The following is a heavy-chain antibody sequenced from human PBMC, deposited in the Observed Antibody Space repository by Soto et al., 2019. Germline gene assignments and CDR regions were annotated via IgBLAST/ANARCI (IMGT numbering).Heavy chain of an antibody. Sequence: QVQLVQSGAEVKKPGASVKVSCKASGYTFTSYGISWVRQAPGQGLEWMGWISAYNGNTDYAQKLQGRVTMTTDTSTSTAYMELRGLRSDDTAVYYCARRFWSGYYEPYYYGMDVWGQGTTVTVSS. CDR2: ISAYNGNT. J-gene: IGHJ6*02. D-gene: IGHD3-3*01. CDR1: GYTFTSYG. V-gene: IGHV1-18*04. CDR3: ARRFWSGYYEPYYYGMDV.